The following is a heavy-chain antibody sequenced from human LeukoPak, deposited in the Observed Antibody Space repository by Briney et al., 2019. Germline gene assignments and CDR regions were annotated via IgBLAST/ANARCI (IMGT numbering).Heavy chain of an antibody. CDR3: ARPPIPDYYYSSGFYPDAFDI. CDR2: IYPGDSDT. J-gene: IGHJ3*02. V-gene: IGHV5-51*01. D-gene: IGHD3-22*01. CDR1: GYSFTSYW. Sequence: PGESLKISYKGSGYSFTSYWIGWGRQVPGKGLEWMGIIYPGDSDTRYSPSFQGQVTISADKSISTAYLQWSSLKASDTAMYYCARPPIPDYYYSSGFYPDAFDIWGQGTMVTVSS.